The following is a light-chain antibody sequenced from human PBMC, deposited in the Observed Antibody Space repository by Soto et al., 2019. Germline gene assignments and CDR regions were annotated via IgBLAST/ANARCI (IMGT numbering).Light chain of an antibody. CDR2: KAS. V-gene: IGKV1-5*03. CDR1: QNIGDL. CDR3: QHYSAFSVT. Sequence: DIQMTQSPSTLSASVEDRVAITCRASQNIGDLLAWYQQKPGEAPKLLIYKASYLESGVPSRFSGSGSGTEFTLTISSLQPGDLATYYCQHYSAFSVTFGQGTKVEIK. J-gene: IGKJ1*01.